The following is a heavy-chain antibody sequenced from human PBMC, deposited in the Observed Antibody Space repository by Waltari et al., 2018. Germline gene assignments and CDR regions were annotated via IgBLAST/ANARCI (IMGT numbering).Heavy chain of an antibody. V-gene: IGHV4-59*01. J-gene: IGHJ3*01. CDR1: GGSINYYY. CDR2: VHYGGST. CDR3: ARGTAYYRPADVFEF. Sequence: QVQLHESGPGLVKPSETLSLTCGVSGGSINYYYWSWIRQTPGKGLEWIGYVHYGGSTNYNPSLGGRVTISLDTSRNQFSLRLQSVTAADTAAYYCARGTAYYRPADVFEFWGQGTTVIVSS. D-gene: IGHD1-26*01.